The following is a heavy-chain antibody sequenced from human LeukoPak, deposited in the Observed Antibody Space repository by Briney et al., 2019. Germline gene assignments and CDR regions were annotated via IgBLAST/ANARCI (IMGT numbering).Heavy chain of an antibody. J-gene: IGHJ4*02. V-gene: IGHV1-46*01. CDR2: INPSDGDT. Sequence: DSVKVSCKASGYTFTSYYMHWVRQAPGQGLEWMGIINPSDGDTIYAQKFQGRVTMTRDPPTNTVYMELSSLSSEDTAVYYCAKARSLFDYWGQGTLVTVSS. CDR3: AKARSLFDY. CDR1: GYTFTSYY. D-gene: IGHD3-10*01.